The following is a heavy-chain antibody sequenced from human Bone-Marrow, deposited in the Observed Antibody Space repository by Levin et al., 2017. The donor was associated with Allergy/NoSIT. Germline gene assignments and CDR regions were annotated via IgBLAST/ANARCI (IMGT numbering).Heavy chain of an antibody. D-gene: IGHD6-13*01. V-gene: IGHV1-69*01. CDR1: GGTFSSYA. Sequence: KISCKASGGTFSSYAISWVRQAPGQGLEWMGGIIPIFGTANYAQKFQGRVTITADESTSTAYMELSSLRSEDTAVYYCARRGPSIAAAGRDPYSGGYYGMDVWGQGTTVTVSS. CDR2: IIPIFGTA. J-gene: IGHJ6*02. CDR3: ARRGPSIAAAGRDPYSGGYYGMDV.